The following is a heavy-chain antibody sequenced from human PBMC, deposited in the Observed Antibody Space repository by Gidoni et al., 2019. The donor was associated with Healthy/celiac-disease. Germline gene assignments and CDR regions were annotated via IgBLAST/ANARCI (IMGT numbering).Heavy chain of an antibody. D-gene: IGHD3-3*01. V-gene: IGHV3-23*01. CDR2: LSGSGGST. CDR3: AKGEGWSPSDTIDGSLDY. J-gene: IGHJ4*02. CDR1: GFTFSSYA. Sequence: EVQLLESGGGLVQPGGSLRLSCAASGFTFSSYARSWVRQAPGKGLEWVSALSGSGGSTYYADSVKGRFTISRDNSKNTLYLQMNSLRAEDTAVYYCAKGEGWSPSDTIDGSLDYWGQGTLVTVSS.